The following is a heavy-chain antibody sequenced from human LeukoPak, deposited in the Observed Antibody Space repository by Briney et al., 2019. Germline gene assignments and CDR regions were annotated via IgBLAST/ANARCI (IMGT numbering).Heavy chain of an antibody. CDR1: GGSIHSYY. CDR2: IYTSGRT. Sequence: SETLSLTCTVSGGSIHSYYWSWIRQPAGKGLEWIGHIYTSGRTNFNPSLKSRVSMSVDTSKNQFSLKLSSVTAADTAVYYCARRAANYYGMDVWGQGTTVTVSS. CDR3: ARRAANYYGMDV. J-gene: IGHJ6*02. D-gene: IGHD6-13*01. V-gene: IGHV4-4*07.